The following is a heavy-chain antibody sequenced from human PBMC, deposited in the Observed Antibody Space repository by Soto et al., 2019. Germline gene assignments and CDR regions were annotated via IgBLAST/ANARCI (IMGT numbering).Heavy chain of an antibody. CDR2: IKSKTDGGTT. CDR3: TTSGYCSSTSCADYYYYYGMDV. Sequence: GGSLRLSCAASGFTFSNAWMSWVRQAPGKGLEWVGRIKSKTDGGTTDYAAPVKGRFTISRDDSKNTLYLQMNSLKTEDTAVYYCTTSGYCSSTSCADYYYYYGMDVWGQGTTVTVSS. V-gene: IGHV3-15*01. CDR1: GFTFSNAW. J-gene: IGHJ6*02. D-gene: IGHD2-2*01.